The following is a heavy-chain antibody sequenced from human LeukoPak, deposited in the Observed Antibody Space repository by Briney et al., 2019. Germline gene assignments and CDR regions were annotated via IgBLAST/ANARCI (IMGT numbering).Heavy chain of an antibody. CDR3: AKRDIVVVTAIDS. Sequence: SETLSLTCAVYGGSFSGYYWSWIRQPPGKGLEWIGEINHSGSTNYNPSLKSRVTMSVDTSKNQFSLKLSSVTAADTSSYYLAKRDIVVVTAIDSWGHRKLVTVSS. J-gene: IGHJ5*01. CDR1: GGSFSGYY. V-gene: IGHV4-34*01. CDR2: INHSGST. D-gene: IGHD2-21*02.